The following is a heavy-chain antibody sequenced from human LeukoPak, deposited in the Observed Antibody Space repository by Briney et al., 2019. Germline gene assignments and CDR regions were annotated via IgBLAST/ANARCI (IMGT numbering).Heavy chain of an antibody. D-gene: IGHD1-26*01. CDR2: IYSGGFT. Sequence: PGGSLRLSCAASGFTVSSSYMSWVRQAPGEGLEWVSVIYSGGFTYYADSVKGRFSISRDNSKNTLYLQMNSLRAEDTAVYYCARAGRGSYPIDYWGQGTLVTVSS. V-gene: IGHV3-66*01. CDR1: GFTVSSSY. CDR3: ARAGRGSYPIDY. J-gene: IGHJ4*02.